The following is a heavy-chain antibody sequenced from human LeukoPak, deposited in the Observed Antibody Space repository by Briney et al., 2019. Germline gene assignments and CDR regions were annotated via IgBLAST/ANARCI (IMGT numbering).Heavy chain of an antibody. D-gene: IGHD5-12*01. CDR3: ARDRRGYSAYGPGYDY. Sequence: SETLSLTCTVSGGSISRYYWSWIRQPAGKGLEWIGRIYTSGSTNYNPSLKSRVTISLDTSKNQFSLKLSSVTAADTAVYYCARDRRGYSAYGPGYDYWGQGTLVTVSS. CDR2: IYTSGST. J-gene: IGHJ4*02. V-gene: IGHV4-4*07. CDR1: GGSISRYY.